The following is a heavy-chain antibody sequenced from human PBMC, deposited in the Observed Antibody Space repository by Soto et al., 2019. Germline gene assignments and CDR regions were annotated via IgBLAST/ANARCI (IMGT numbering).Heavy chain of an antibody. CDR3: ARGRKDIVVPPDVFDV. J-gene: IGHJ3*01. CDR1: GGSVNTNY. CDR2: IDYSGRP. Sequence: QVQLQESGPGLVHPWETLSLTCTVSGGSVNTNYWTWIRQPPGTGPQWIGNIDYSGRPHYNPSLKSRVSMSIDMSKNQFALRLNSVTAADTAVYYCARGRKDIVVPPDVFDVWGQGTMVTVSS. D-gene: IGHD2-21*01. V-gene: IGHV4-59*02.